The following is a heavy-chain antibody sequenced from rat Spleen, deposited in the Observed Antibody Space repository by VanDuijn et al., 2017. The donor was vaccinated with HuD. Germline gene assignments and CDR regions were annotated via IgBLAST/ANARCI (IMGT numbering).Heavy chain of an antibody. J-gene: IGHJ2*01. CDR3: ARRHYGYTDYFDY. V-gene: IGHV5-7*01. CDR1: GFTFTDYY. D-gene: IGHD1-9*01. CDR2: ISSDGRRN. Sequence: EVQLVESGGGLVQPGRSMKLSCAASGFTFTDYYMAWVRQAPTKGLEWVATISSDGRRNYYRDSVKGRFTISRYNAKSTLYLQMDSLRSEDTATYYCARRHYGYTDYFDYWGQGVMVTVSS.